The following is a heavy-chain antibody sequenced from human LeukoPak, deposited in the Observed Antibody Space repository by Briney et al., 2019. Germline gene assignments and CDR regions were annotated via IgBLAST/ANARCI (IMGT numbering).Heavy chain of an antibody. CDR1: GDSISSYY. D-gene: IGHD3-22*01. V-gene: IGHV4-59*08. J-gene: IGHJ4*02. Sequence: PSETLSLTCTVSGDSISSYYWSWIRQPAGKGLEWIGYMHYSGSTNYNPSLKSPVTILADTSRNQFSLKLGSVTAADTAVYYCTRRVYYSDSSGWYFDYWGQGTLVTVSS. CDR2: MHYSGST. CDR3: TRRVYYSDSSGWYFDY.